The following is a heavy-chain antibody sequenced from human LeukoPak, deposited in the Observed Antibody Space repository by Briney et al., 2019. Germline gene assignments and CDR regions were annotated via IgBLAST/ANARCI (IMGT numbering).Heavy chain of an antibody. CDR2: IKQDGSEK. Sequence: GGSLRLSCAASGFTFSNYWMSWVRQAPGKGLEWVANIKQDGSEKYYVDSVKGRFTISRDNAKNSLYLQMNSLRAEDTAVYYCARARPIVVVPAAPGGAFDIWGQGTMVTVSS. V-gene: IGHV3-7*01. D-gene: IGHD2-2*01. CDR3: ARARPIVVVPAAPGGAFDI. J-gene: IGHJ3*02. CDR1: GFTFSNYW.